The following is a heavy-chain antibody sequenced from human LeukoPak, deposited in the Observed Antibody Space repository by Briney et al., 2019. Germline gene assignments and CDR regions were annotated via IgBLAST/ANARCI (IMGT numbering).Heavy chain of an antibody. CDR3: AKVVAGGWYYFDY. J-gene: IGHJ4*02. V-gene: IGHV3-33*06. D-gene: IGHD6-19*01. Sequence: GRSLRLSCAASGFTLSSYGMHWVRQAPGKGLEWVAVIWYDGSNKYYADSVKGRFTISRDNSKNTLYLQMNSLRAEDTAVYYCAKVVAGGWYYFDYWGQGTLVTVSS. CDR1: GFTLSSYG. CDR2: IWYDGSNK.